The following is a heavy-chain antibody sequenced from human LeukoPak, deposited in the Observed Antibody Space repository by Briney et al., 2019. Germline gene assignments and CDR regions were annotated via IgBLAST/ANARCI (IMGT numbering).Heavy chain of an antibody. CDR1: GGSISSYQ. CDR2: IYYSGST. Sequence: SETLSLTCTVSGGSISSYQWSWIRQPPGKGLEWIGYIYYSGSTNYNPSLKSRVTISVDTSKNQFSLKLSSVCAADTAVYYCAFGGGQGGWFDPWGQGTLVTVSS. CDR3: AFGGGQGGWFDP. D-gene: IGHD3-10*01. J-gene: IGHJ5*02. V-gene: IGHV4-59*04.